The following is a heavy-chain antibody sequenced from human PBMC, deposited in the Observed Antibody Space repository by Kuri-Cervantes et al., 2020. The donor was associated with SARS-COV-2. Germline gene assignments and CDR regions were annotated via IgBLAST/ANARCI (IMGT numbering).Heavy chain of an antibody. D-gene: IGHD4-23*01. Sequence: SETLSLTCTGSGGSISSHYWSWIRQPPGKGLEWIGYIYYSGSTNYNPSLKSRVTISVDTSKNQFSLKLSSVTAADTAVYYCARPGGFLDVWGKGTTVTVSS. V-gene: IGHV4-59*11. CDR3: ARPGGFLDV. J-gene: IGHJ6*04. CDR1: GGSISSHY. CDR2: IYYSGST.